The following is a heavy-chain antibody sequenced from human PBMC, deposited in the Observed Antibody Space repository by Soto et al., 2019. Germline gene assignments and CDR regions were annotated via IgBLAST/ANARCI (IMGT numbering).Heavy chain of an antibody. Sequence: GGSLRLSCAASGFTFTTYWMTWVRQAPGKGLEWVANIKQDGSEKFYVGSVRGRFTISRDNAKNSMYLQMNSLRAGDTAVYYCARRSSGRLTTAWAPLDWWGQGTLVTVSS. CDR1: GFTFTTYW. CDR2: IKQDGSEK. D-gene: IGHD2-15*01. V-gene: IGHV3-7*03. J-gene: IGHJ4*02. CDR3: ARRSSGRLTTAWAPLDW.